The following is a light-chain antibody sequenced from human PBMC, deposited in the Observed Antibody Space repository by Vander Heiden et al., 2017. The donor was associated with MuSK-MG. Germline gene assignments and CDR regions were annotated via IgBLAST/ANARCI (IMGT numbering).Light chain of an antibody. CDR2: QDS. CDR3: QAWDSSTAGVV. Sequence: SYELTQPPSVSVSPGQAASITGSGDMLGDTYACWYQQKPGKSAVLFIYQDSKRPSGIPERFSGSNSGNTATLTISGTQAMDEADYYCQAWDSSTAGVVFGGGTKLTVL. CDR1: MLGDTY. J-gene: IGLJ2*01. V-gene: IGLV3-1*01.